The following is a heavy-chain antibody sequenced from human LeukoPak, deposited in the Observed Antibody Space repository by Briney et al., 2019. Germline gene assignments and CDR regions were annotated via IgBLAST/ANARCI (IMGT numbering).Heavy chain of an antibody. CDR1: GYSFTSYW. D-gene: IGHD3-16*01. V-gene: IGHV5-51*01. CDR3: ARAPGAVGRARHFDL. J-gene: IGHJ2*01. Sequence: GESLKISCKGSGYSFTSYWIGWVRQMPGKGLEWMGIIYPGDSDTRYSPSFQGQVTISADKSISTAYLQWSSLKASDTAMYYCARAPGAVGRARHFDLWGRGTLVTVSS. CDR2: IYPGDSDT.